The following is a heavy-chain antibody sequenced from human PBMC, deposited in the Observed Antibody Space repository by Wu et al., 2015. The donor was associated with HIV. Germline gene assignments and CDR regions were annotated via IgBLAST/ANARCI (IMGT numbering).Heavy chain of an antibody. Sequence: QVQLVQSGAEVKKPGSSVKVSCKASGGTFSSYAISWVRQAPGQGLEWMGGIIPIFGTANYAQKFQGRVTITTDESTSTAYMELSSLRSEDTAVYYCARGAGYSSGWGLHYYGMDVWGQGTTVTVSS. CDR1: GGTFSSYA. CDR3: ARGAGYSSGWGLHYYGMDV. V-gene: IGHV1-69*05. CDR2: IIPIFGTA. D-gene: IGHD6-19*01. J-gene: IGHJ6*02.